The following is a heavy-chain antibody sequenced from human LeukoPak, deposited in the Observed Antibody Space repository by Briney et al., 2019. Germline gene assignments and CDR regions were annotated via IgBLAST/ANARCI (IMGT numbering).Heavy chain of an antibody. J-gene: IGHJ5*02. CDR1: GGTFSSYA. Sequence: GASVKVSCKASGGTFSSYAISWVRQAPGQGLAWMGRIIPILGIANYAQKFQGRVTITADKSTSTAYMELSSLRSEDTAVYYCARDIVEYCSSTSCYMPWGQGTLVTVSS. CDR2: IIPILGIA. CDR3: ARDIVEYCSSTSCYMP. D-gene: IGHD2-2*02. V-gene: IGHV1-69*04.